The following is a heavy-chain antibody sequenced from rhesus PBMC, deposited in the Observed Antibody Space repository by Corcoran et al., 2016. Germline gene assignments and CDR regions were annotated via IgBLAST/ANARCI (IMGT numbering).Heavy chain of an antibody. CDR1: GASISRHY. Sequence: QGQLQESGPGLVKPSDALPPTCAVSGASISRHYWNRIRLPPGKGLEWIGYISGGSGGTQYNSSLKGRVTISRDTSKNQISLKLTSVTAADTAVYYCARDENNRFDVWGAGVLVTVSS. CDR3: ARDENNRFDV. CDR2: ISGGSGGT. V-gene: IGHV4S6*01. J-gene: IGHJ5-1*01.